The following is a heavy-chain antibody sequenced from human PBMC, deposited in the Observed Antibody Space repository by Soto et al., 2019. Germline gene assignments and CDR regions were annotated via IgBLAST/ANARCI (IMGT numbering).Heavy chain of an antibody. D-gene: IGHD3-10*01. Sequence: QVQLVQSGAEVKKPGASVKVSCKASGYTFTRYGITWVRQARGQGLEWMGWINGYNGNTKYAQKLQGRVTMTTDTTTSTAYMGLRSLTSADTAVYYCARGADYPYYYYGMDDWGQGTTVTVSS. J-gene: IGHJ6*02. CDR3: ARGADYPYYYYGMDD. CDR2: INGYNGNT. V-gene: IGHV1-18*01. CDR1: GYTFTRYG.